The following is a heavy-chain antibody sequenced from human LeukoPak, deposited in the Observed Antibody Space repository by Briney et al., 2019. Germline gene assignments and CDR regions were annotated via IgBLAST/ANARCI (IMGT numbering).Heavy chain of an antibody. Sequence: PGGSLRLSCAASGFTFSTYNMNWVRQAPGKGLDWVSSISGSSSYIYYADSVKGRFTISRDNAKNSLYLQMNSLRAEDAAVYYCAELGITMIGGVWGKGTTVTISS. D-gene: IGHD3-10*02. V-gene: IGHV3-21*01. J-gene: IGHJ6*04. CDR1: GFTFSTYN. CDR3: AELGITMIGGV. CDR2: ISGSSSYI.